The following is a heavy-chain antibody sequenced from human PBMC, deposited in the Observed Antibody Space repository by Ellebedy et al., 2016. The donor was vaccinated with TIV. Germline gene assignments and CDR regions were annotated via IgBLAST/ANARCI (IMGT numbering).Heavy chain of an antibody. D-gene: IGHD3-10*01. J-gene: IGHJ5*02. V-gene: IGHV1-18*01. CDR3: ARGRPHPYYGLGRFDP. Sequence: ASVKVSCKASGGTFSSYGISWVRQAPGQGLEWMGWISAYNGNTNYAQKLQGRVTMTTDTSTSTAYMELRSLRSDDTAVYYCARGRPHPYYGLGRFDPWGQGTLVTVSS. CDR1: GGTFSSYG. CDR2: ISAYNGNT.